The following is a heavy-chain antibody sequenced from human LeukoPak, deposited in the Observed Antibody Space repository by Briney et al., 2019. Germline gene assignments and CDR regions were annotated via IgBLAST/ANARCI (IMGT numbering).Heavy chain of an antibody. J-gene: IGHJ4*02. V-gene: IGHV3-48*02. CDR3: AGRGDGNLYFFDH. Sequence: GGSLRLSCAASGFAFSRYGMNWVRQAPGKGLEGVSYFNSSGSAIDYADSVKGRYTISSENAKNSLYVHMNSLRHEDTAVYLCAGRGDGNLYFFDHWGEGTLVSASS. D-gene: IGHD5-24*01. CDR2: FNSSGSAI. CDR1: GFAFSRYG.